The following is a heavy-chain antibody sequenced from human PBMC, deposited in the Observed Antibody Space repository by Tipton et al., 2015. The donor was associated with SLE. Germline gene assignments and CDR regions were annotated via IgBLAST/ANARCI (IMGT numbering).Heavy chain of an antibody. V-gene: IGHV3-30-3*01. CDR3: ARDRDRYSYGYNFDY. Sequence: SLRLSCAASGFTFSSYPMHWVRQAPGKGLEWVAIISYDGSNKYFADSVKGRFTISRDNSKNTLYLQMNSLRAEDTAVYYCARDRDRYSYGYNFDYWGQGTLVTVSS. CDR2: ISYDGSNK. D-gene: IGHD5-18*01. J-gene: IGHJ4*02. CDR1: GFTFSSYP.